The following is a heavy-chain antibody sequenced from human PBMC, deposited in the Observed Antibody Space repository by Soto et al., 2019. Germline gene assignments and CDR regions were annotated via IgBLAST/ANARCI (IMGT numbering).Heavy chain of an antibody. CDR3: ARHGYGSGSYNYGMDV. V-gene: IGHV4-31*02. J-gene: IGHJ6*02. Sequence: SETLSLTCTVSGGSISSGGYYWSWIRQHPGKGLEWIGYIYYSGSTYYNPSLKSRVTISVDTSKNQLSLKLRSVTAADTAVYYCARHGYGSGSYNYGMDVWGQGTTVT. CDR1: GGSISSGGYY. CDR2: IYYSGST. D-gene: IGHD3-10*01.